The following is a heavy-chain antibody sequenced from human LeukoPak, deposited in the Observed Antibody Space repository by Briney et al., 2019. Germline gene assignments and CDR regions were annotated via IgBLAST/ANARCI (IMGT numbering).Heavy chain of an antibody. CDR2: IEQDGSDI. Sequence: GGSLRLSCAASGFTFSDYWRTWFRKAPGKGPERVASIEQDGSDIQYVDFVKGRFTISRDNGRNSVYLQMNSLRVEDTAVYYCARVTAWGYFDYWGQGTLVSVSS. D-gene: IGHD1-26*01. J-gene: IGHJ4*02. CDR1: GFTFSDYW. CDR3: ARVTAWGYFDY. V-gene: IGHV3-7*01.